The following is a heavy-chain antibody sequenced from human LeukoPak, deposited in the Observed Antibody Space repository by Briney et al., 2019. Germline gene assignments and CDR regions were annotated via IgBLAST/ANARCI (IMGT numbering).Heavy chain of an antibody. V-gene: IGHV1-69*04. CDR1: GGTFSSYT. Sequence: KPGSSGEVSCKASGGTFSSYTISWVRKAPGQGLEWMGRIIPILGIANYAQKFQGRVTITADKSTSTAYMELSSLRSEDTAVYYCAREFDFWSGYLDYWGQGTLVTVSS. J-gene: IGHJ4*02. CDR2: IIPILGIA. D-gene: IGHD3-3*01. CDR3: AREFDFWSGYLDY.